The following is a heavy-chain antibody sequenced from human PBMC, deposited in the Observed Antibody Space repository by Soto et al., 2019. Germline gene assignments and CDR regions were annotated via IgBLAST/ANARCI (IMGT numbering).Heavy chain of an antibody. J-gene: IGHJ6*02. CDR1: GSSISRYY. CDR3: ARDGGTNGMDV. CDR2: IYYSGST. Sequence: LSLTCTVSGSSISRYYWSWIRQPPGKGLEFIGYIYYSGSTNYNPSLKSRVTISVDTSKNQFSLKLSSVTAADTAVYYCARDGGTNGMDVWGQGTTVTVSS. D-gene: IGHD3-3*01. V-gene: IGHV4-59*01.